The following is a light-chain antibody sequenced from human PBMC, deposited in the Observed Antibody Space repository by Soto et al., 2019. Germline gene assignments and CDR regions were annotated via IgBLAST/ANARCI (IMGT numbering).Light chain of an antibody. CDR1: QGISSY. CDR3: QQLNSYLLFT. Sequence: DIQLTQSPSFLPASVGDRVTITCRASQGISSYLAWYQQKPGKAPKLLTYAASTLQSGVPSRFSGSGSGTEFTLTISSLQPEDFATYYCQQLNSYLLFTFGPGTKVDIK. J-gene: IGKJ3*01. CDR2: AAS. V-gene: IGKV1-9*01.